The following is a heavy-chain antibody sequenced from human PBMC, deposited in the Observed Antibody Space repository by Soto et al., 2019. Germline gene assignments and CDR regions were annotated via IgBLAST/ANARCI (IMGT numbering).Heavy chain of an antibody. CDR2: IWYDGSNK. V-gene: IGHV3-33*01. D-gene: IGHD4-17*01. CDR3: ARDNGDYQDYYYGMDV. CDR1: GFTFSSYG. J-gene: IGHJ6*02. Sequence: PGGSLRLSCAASGFTFSSYGMHWVRQAPGKGLEWVAVIWYDGSNKYYADSVKGRFTISRDNSKSTLYLQMNSLRAEDTAVYYCARDNGDYQDYYYGMDVWGQGTTVTVSS.